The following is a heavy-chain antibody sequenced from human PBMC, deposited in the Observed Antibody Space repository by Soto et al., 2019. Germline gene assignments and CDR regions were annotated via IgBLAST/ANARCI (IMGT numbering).Heavy chain of an antibody. V-gene: IGHV4-4*02. J-gene: IGHJ3*02. CDR3: ARDLGRDAFDI. CDR1: SGSISSSNC. CDR2: IYHSGST. Sequence: SETLSLTCAVSSGSISSSNCWSWVRQPPGKGLEWIGEIYHSGSTNYNPSLKSRVTISVDKSKNQFSLKLSSVTAADTAVYYCARDLGRDAFDIWGQGTMVTVSS.